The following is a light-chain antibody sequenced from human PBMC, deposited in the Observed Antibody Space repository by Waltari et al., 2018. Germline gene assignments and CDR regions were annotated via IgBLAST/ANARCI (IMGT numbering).Light chain of an antibody. CDR1: QVIANY. Sequence: DIQMTQSPSSLSASVGDGVTSHCQASQVIANYLHWYQQKPGKAPKLLVYDASNLHSGVPSRFSGSGSGTHFTFTITGLQPEDIATYYCQQHDHLPFTFGPGTKVDIK. CDR3: QQHDHLPFT. CDR2: DAS. J-gene: IGKJ3*01. V-gene: IGKV1-33*01.